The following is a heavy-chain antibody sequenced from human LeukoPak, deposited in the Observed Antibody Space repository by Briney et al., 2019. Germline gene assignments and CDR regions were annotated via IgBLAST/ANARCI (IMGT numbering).Heavy chain of an antibody. Sequence: GSSVKVSCKASGGTFSSYAISWVRQAPGQGLEWMGRIIPILGIANYAQKFQGRATITADKSTSTAYMELSSLRSEDTAVYYCARGKDPDFDYWGQGTLVTVSS. CDR3: ARGKDPDFDY. V-gene: IGHV1-69*04. CDR1: GGTFSSYA. J-gene: IGHJ4*02. CDR2: IIPILGIA.